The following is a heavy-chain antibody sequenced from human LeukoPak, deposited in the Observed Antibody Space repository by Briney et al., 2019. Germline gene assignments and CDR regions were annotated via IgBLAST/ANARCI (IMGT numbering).Heavy chain of an antibody. Sequence: GGSLRLSCAASGFTFSSYSMNWVRQAPGKGLEWVSSISSSSSYIYYADSVKGRFTISRDNAKNSLYLQMNSLRAEDTAVYYCARDPAYSGPTPTMDVWGKGTTVTVSS. J-gene: IGHJ6*03. D-gene: IGHD1-26*01. V-gene: IGHV3-21*01. CDR1: GFTFSSYS. CDR3: ARDPAYSGPTPTMDV. CDR2: ISSSSSYI.